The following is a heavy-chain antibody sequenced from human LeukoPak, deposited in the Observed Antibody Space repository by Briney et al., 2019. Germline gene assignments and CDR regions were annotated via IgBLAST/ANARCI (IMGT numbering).Heavy chain of an antibody. CDR2: IYRDGSR. D-gene: IGHD3-10*01. J-gene: IGHJ4*02. CDR3: ARDRLWYGDMYYFDY. CDR1: GFTVSSNY. V-gene: IGHV3-66*01. Sequence: GGSLRLSCAASGFTVSSNYMNWVRQAPGKGLEWVANIYRDGSRYYADSVKGRFTLSRDISENTLYLQMDSLRADDTAVYYCARDRLWYGDMYYFDYWGQGTLVTVSS.